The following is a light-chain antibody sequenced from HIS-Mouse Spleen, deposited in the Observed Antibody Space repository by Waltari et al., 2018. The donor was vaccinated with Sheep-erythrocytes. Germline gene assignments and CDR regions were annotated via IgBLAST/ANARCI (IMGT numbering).Light chain of an antibody. CDR3: SSYAGSNNWV. Sequence: QSALTQPRSVSGSPGQSVTIYCTGTRSDVGGYNYVSWYQQHPGKAPKLMIYDFSKRPSGVPDRFSGSKSGNTAYLTVSGLQAEDEADYYCSSYAGSNNWVFGGGTKLTVL. V-gene: IGLV2-11*01. J-gene: IGLJ3*02. CDR1: RSDVGGYNY. CDR2: DFS.